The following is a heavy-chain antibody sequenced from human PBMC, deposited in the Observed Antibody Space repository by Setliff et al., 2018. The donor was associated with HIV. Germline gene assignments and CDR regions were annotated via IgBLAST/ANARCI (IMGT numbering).Heavy chain of an antibody. CDR3: AKDAGSYSYVHEYFQH. D-gene: IGHD5-18*01. CDR1: GFTFSNYA. V-gene: IGHV3-23*01. CDR2: ISGSGGST. J-gene: IGHJ1*01. Sequence: SGGSLRLSCAASGFTFSNYAMNWVRQAPGKGLEWVSAISGSGGSTYYADSVKGRFTISRDNSKNTLYLQMNSLRAEDTAVYYCAKDAGSYSYVHEYFQHWGQGTLVTVSS.